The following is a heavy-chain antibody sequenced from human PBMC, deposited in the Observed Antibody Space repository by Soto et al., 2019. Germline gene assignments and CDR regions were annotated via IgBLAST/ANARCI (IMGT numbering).Heavy chain of an antibody. CDR3: SRGRCCGECYFDY. V-gene: IGHV4-30-2*01. CDR2: TYHSRST. D-gene: IGHD2-21*01. CDR1: RGSISSGGYY. J-gene: IGHJ4*02. Sequence: QTLSLTCAVSRGSISSGGYYWSWIRQPPGKGLEWIGYTYHSRSTYYNPSHKTRVTISVDRSKTQFSLRLSSVTAADTAEYYCSRGRCCGECYFDYWGQGTMVTVSS.